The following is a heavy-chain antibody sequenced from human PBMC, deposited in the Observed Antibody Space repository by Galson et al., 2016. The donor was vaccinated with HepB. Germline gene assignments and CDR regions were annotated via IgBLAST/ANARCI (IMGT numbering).Heavy chain of an antibody. J-gene: IGHJ4*02. D-gene: IGHD6-13*01. CDR1: GFTLRTYG. V-gene: IGHV3-74*01. Sequence: SLRLSCAASGFTLRTYGVHWVRQAPGKGLVWVSRINTDGSSTTYADSVKGRFTISRDNAKNTLYLQMNSLRAEDTALYYCTRVHREGIAAAGLQIWGQGTLVTVSS. CDR3: TRVHREGIAAAGLQI. CDR2: INTDGSST.